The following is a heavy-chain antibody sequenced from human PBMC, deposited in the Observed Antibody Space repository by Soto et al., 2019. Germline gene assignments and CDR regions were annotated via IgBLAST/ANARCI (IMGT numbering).Heavy chain of an antibody. V-gene: IGHV2-5*02. CDR3: AHRLPQDPRDAFDI. Sequence: QITLKESGPPLVKPTQTLTLTCTFSGFSLSSSGVGVGWIRQPPGKALEWLAVIYWDDDKRYSPSLKNRLTITKDTSRNQVVLTMTDIDPVDTATYYCAHRLPQDPRDAFDIWGQGTMVTVSS. CDR2: IYWDDDK. J-gene: IGHJ3*02. CDR1: GFSLSSSGVG.